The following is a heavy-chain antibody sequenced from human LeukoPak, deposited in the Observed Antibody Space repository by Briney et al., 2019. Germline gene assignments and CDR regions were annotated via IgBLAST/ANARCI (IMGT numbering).Heavy chain of an antibody. CDR3: ARDKRRYFDW. Sequence: GGSLRLSCEVSGLSVRNEFMNWVRQSPGRGLGWVSAMYRDGSSDYADSARDRFTISRDNSKNIVFLHMKTLRVDDTAIYYCARDKRRYFDWWGQGTLVTVSS. CDR2: MYRDGSS. D-gene: IGHD3-9*01. CDR1: GLSVRNEF. V-gene: IGHV3-66*01. J-gene: IGHJ4*02.